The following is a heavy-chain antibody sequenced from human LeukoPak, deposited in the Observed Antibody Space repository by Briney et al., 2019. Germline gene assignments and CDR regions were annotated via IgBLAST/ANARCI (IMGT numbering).Heavy chain of an antibody. V-gene: IGHV3-66*03. Sequence: GGSLRLSCAASGFIVSSNYMSWVRQAPGKGLEWVSVIYSSGNTYYADSVKGRFTISRDKSKNTLYLQMNSLRAEDTALYYCARDSGNYRYDNFDYWGQGTLVTVSS. D-gene: IGHD1-26*01. J-gene: IGHJ4*02. CDR3: ARDSGNYRYDNFDY. CDR1: GFIVSSNY. CDR2: IYSSGNT.